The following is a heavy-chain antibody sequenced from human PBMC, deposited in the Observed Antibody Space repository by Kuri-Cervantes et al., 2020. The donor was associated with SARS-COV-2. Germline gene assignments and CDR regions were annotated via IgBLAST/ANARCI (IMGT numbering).Heavy chain of an antibody. Sequence: SETLSLTCTVSGGSISSHYWSWIRQPPGKGLEWIGYIYYSGSTNYNPSLKSRVTISVDTSKNQFSLKLSSVTAADTAVYYCARDRIYSSSSGRFDYWGQGTLVTVSS. CDR2: IYYSGST. J-gene: IGHJ4*02. CDR1: GGSISSHY. D-gene: IGHD6-6*01. CDR3: ARDRIYSSSSGRFDY. V-gene: IGHV4-59*11.